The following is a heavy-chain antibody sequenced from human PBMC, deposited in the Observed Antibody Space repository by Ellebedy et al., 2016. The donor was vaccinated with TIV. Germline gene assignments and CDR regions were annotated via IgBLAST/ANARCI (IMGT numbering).Heavy chain of an antibody. Sequence: GESLKISCAASGFTFSSSDMHWVRQATGKGLEWVSAIGTAGDTYYPGSVKGRFTISRENAKNSLYLQMNSLRAGDTAVYYCARAGYESATLDYWGQGTLVTVSS. J-gene: IGHJ4*02. D-gene: IGHD6-13*01. V-gene: IGHV3-13*01. CDR3: ARAGYESATLDY. CDR2: IGTAGDT. CDR1: GFTFSSSD.